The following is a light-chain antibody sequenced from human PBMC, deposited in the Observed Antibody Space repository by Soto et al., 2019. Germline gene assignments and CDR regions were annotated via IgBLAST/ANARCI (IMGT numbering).Light chain of an antibody. CDR2: AAS. CDR3: QQSYSTPRT. J-gene: IGKJ2*01. V-gene: IGKV1-39*01. CDR1: QRIATY. Sequence: DIQMTQSPSSLSASVGDRVTITCRASQRIATYLNWYRQKPGKAPELLIYAASSLQSGVPLTFSGSGSGTDFTLTISSLQPEDFATYYCQQSYSTPRTFGQGTKLEI.